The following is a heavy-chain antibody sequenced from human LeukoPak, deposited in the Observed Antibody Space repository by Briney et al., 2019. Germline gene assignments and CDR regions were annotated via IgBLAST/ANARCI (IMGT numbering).Heavy chain of an antibody. CDR3: ARGDFIVVVPAALNFDY. CDR1: GYTFTGYY. J-gene: IGHJ4*02. Sequence: ASVKVSCKASGYTFTGYYMHWVRQAPGQGLEWMGWINPNSGGTNYAQKFQGRVTMTRDTSISTAYMELSRLRSDDTAVYYCARGDFIVVVPAALNFDYWGQGTLVTVPS. D-gene: IGHD2-2*01. CDR2: INPNSGGT. V-gene: IGHV1-2*02.